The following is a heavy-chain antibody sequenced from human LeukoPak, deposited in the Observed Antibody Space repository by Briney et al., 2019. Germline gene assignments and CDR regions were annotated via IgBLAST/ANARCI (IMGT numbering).Heavy chain of an antibody. CDR1: GGSISSYY. CDR3: ARAYGYCSSTSCYEGGEYFDY. V-gene: IGHV4-59*01. J-gene: IGHJ4*02. CDR2: IYYSGST. D-gene: IGHD2-2*01. Sequence: SETLSLTCTVSGGSISSYYWSWIRQPPGKGLEWIRYIYYSGSTNYNPSLKSRVTISVDTSKNQFSLKLSSVTAADTAVYYCARAYGYCSSTSCYEGGEYFDYWGQGTLVTVSS.